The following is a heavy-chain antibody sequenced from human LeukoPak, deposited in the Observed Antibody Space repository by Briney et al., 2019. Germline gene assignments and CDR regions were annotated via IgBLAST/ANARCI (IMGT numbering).Heavy chain of an antibody. D-gene: IGHD6-19*01. Sequence: ASVKVSCKASGYTFTNFGLSWVRQAPGQGLEWMGWTNTYKGNTYYAQNFQDRVTMTTDTSTTTGYMELSSLTPDDTAIYFCARACGWSREDYKDESYHIWGQGTVVTVSS. CDR3: ARACGWSREDYKDESYHI. J-gene: IGHJ3*02. CDR1: GYTFTNFG. CDR2: TNTYKGNT. V-gene: IGHV1-18*01.